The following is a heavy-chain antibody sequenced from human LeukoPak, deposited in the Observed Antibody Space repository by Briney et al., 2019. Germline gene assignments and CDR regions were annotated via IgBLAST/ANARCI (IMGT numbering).Heavy chain of an antibody. V-gene: IGHV3-74*01. D-gene: IGHD2-2*01. J-gene: IGHJ6*02. CDR2: INSDGSST. Sequence: GGSLRLSCAASGFTFSSYWMHWVRQAPGKGLVWVSRINSDGSSTSYADSVKGRFTISRDNAKNTLYLQMNSLRAGDTAVYYCARVVRLTYYGMDVWGQGTTVTVSS. CDR1: GFTFSSYW. CDR3: ARVVRLTYYGMDV.